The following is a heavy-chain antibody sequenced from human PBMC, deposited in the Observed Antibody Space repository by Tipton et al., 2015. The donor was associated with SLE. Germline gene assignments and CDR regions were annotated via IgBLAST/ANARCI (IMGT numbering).Heavy chain of an antibody. D-gene: IGHD4-17*01. CDR1: GFTFSSYE. Sequence: SLRLSCADSGFTFSSYEMHWVRQVTGKGLEWVSAIDTAGNTYYPASVKGRFTISRENVKSSFYLQMNSLKAEDTAVYYCARAEYGDFVGWFDPWGQGTLVIVSS. CDR3: ARAEYGDFVGWFDP. V-gene: IGHV3-13*01. CDR2: IDTAGNT. J-gene: IGHJ5*02.